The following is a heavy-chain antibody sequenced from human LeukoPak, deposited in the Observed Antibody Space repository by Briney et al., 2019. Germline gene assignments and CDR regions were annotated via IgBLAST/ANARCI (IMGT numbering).Heavy chain of an antibody. D-gene: IGHD6-13*01. J-gene: IGHJ5*02. CDR3: TRDGAPYSTGWYS. V-gene: IGHV4-61*02. Sequence: SETLSLPRTFPGGPLSSICYYLNWIPQPPRKGLEWVGRIYTRGSTNYNPSLKSRVAMSLDTSQNQISLKLSSVTAADTAVYYCTRDGAPYSTGWYSWGQGTLVIVSS. CDR1: GGPLSSICYY. CDR2: IYTRGST.